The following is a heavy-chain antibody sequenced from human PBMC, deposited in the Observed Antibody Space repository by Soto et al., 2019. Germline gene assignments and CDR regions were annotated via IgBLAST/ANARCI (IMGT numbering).Heavy chain of an antibody. CDR1: GFSIRNIY. V-gene: IGHV4-59*12. CDR2: IYYDGST. D-gene: IGHD2-21*02. Sequence: SETLSLTCTVSGFSIRNIYWSWIRQSPGKGLEWIGYIYYDGSTKYNPSLKNRVTILRDTSKKQFSLKLSSVTAADTAVYYCARLVVVTAKIPLYYFDYWGQGTLVTVSS. J-gene: IGHJ4*02. CDR3: ARLVVVTAKIPLYYFDY.